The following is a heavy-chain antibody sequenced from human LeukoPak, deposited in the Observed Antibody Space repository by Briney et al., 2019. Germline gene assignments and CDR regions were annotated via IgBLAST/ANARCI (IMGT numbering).Heavy chain of an antibody. CDR3: AKDLTAYGDYRGSDYFDY. Sequence: PGGSLRLSCAASGFTFSDYYMSWIRQAPGKGLEWVSAISGSGGSTYYADSVKGRFTISRDNSKNTLYLQMNSLRAEDTAVYYCAKDLTAYGDYRGSDYFDYWGQGTLVTVSS. CDR2: ISGSGGST. D-gene: IGHD4-17*01. J-gene: IGHJ4*02. CDR1: GFTFSDYY. V-gene: IGHV3-23*01.